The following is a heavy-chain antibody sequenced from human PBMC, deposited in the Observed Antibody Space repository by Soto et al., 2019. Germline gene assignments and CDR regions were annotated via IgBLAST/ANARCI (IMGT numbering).Heavy chain of an antibody. CDR2: ISTSNGDT. CDR1: GYTFINQN. CDR3: ARDITGATGDY. V-gene: IGHV1-18*01. D-gene: IGHD1-26*01. Sequence: ASVKVSCKASGYTFINQNIFWVRQAPGQGLEWMGWISTSNGDTNYAQKFRDRVTMTTDTSTTTAYLELRSLRYDDTAVYYCARDITGATGDYWGQGTLVTVSS. J-gene: IGHJ4*02.